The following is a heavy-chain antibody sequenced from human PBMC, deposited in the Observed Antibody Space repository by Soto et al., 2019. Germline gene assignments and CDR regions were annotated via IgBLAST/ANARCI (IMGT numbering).Heavy chain of an antibody. D-gene: IGHD3-22*01. CDR3: AAEPVYDSSGYYENWFDP. J-gene: IGHJ5*02. CDR2: IVVGSGNT. Sequence: SVKVSCKASGFTFTSSAVQWVRQARGQRLEWIGWIVVGSGNTNYAQKFQERVTITRDMSTSTAYMELSSLRSEDTAVYYCAAEPVYDSSGYYENWFDPWGQGTLVTVSS. CDR1: GFTFTSSA. V-gene: IGHV1-58*01.